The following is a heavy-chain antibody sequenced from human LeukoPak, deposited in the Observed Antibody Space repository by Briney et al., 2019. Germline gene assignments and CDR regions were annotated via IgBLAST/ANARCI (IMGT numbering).Heavy chain of an antibody. Sequence: GGSLRLSCAASGFTFLNYAMSWVRQAPGKGLEWVSAISATDSRPYYADSVKGRFTISRDNSKSTLYLQLNGLRGEDTAIYYCAKDLSYGFDYWGQGTLVTVSS. CDR3: AKDLSYGFDY. V-gene: IGHV3-23*01. J-gene: IGHJ4*02. CDR1: GFTFLNYA. D-gene: IGHD5-18*01. CDR2: ISATDSRP.